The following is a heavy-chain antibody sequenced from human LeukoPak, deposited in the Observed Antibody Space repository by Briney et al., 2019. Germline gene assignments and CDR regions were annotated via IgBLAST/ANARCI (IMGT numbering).Heavy chain of an antibody. CDR1: GFTFSSYW. D-gene: IGHD3-22*01. CDR2: IYSGGTT. CDR3: ARCYDSSGYYYPYYFDY. V-gene: IGHV3-66*01. Sequence: PGGSLRLSCAASGFTFSSYWMHWVRQAPGKGLVWVSVIYSGGTTYYPDSVKGRFTISRDNSKNTLYLQMNSLRAEDTAVYYCARCYDSSGYYYPYYFDYWGQGTLVTVSS. J-gene: IGHJ4*02.